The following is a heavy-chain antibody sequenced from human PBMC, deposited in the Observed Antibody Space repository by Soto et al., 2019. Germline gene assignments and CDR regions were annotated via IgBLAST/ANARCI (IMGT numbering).Heavy chain of an antibody. J-gene: IGHJ4*02. CDR1: GYTFTSYH. V-gene: IGHV1-18*01. Sequence: QVQLVQSGTEVRKPGASVKVSCKASGYTFTSYHISWVRQAPGQGLEWMGWISAYNGDTNYSQKLQGRVTMTTYTSTSTADMELRSLISDDTAVYYCARDSPPPREWGQGTLVTVSS. CDR2: ISAYNGDT. CDR3: ARDSPPPRE.